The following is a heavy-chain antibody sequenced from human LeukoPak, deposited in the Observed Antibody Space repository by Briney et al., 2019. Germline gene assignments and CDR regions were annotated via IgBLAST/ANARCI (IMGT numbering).Heavy chain of an antibody. CDR1: GGSFSGYY. CDR3: ARRVYSYGGGWFDP. D-gene: IGHD5-18*01. J-gene: IGHJ5*02. CDR2: INHSGST. V-gene: IGHV4-34*01. Sequence: PSETLSLTCAVYGGSFSGYYWSWIRQPPGKGPEWIGEINHSGSTNYNPSLKSRVTISVDTSKSQFSLKLSSVTAADTAVYYCARRVYSYGGGWFDPWGQGTLVTVSS.